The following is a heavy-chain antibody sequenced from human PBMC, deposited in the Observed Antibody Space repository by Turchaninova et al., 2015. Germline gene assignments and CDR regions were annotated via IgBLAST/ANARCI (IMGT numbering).Heavy chain of an antibody. D-gene: IGHD1-20*01. CDR1: GFSHSTSGVG. V-gene: IGHV2-5*02. CDR2: IYWDDDK. Sequence: QITLKESGPTLMKPTQTLALPCTFSGFSHSTSGVGVGWVRQPPGKALEWLALIYWDDDKRYSPFLKSRLTIVKDTSKNQVVLIMTNMDPVDTATYYCAHRRGGYNWDDAYFDYWGQGALVTVSS. CDR3: AHRRGGYNWDDAYFDY. J-gene: IGHJ4*02.